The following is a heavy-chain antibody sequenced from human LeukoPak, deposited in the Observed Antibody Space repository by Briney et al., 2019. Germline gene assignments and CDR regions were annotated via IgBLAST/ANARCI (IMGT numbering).Heavy chain of an antibody. Sequence: PSETLSLTCAVYGGSFSGYYWSWIRQPPGKGLEWIGEINHSGSTNYNPSLKSRVTISVDTSKNQFSLKLSSVTAADTAVYYCARQSWTYYDSSGYKYFDYWGQGTLATVSS. CDR3: ARQSWTYYDSSGYKYFDY. J-gene: IGHJ4*02. CDR1: GGSFSGYY. CDR2: INHSGST. V-gene: IGHV4-34*01. D-gene: IGHD3-22*01.